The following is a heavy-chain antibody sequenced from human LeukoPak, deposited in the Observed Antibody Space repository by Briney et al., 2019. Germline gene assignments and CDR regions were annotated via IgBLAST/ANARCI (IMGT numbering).Heavy chain of an antibody. CDR1: GDSISSYY. D-gene: IGHD3-10*01. CDR3: ARGRVLLWFGNKAYYFDY. V-gene: IGHV4-34*01. J-gene: IGHJ4*02. Sequence: SETLSLTCTVSGDSISSYYWSWIRQPPGKGLEWIGEINHSGSTNYNPSLKSRVTISVDTSKNQFSLKLSSVTAADTAVYYCARGRVLLWFGNKAYYFDYWGQGTLVTVSS. CDR2: INHSGST.